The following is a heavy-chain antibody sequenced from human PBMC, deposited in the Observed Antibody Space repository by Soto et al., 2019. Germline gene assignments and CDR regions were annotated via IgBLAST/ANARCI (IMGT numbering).Heavy chain of an antibody. J-gene: IGHJ2*01. D-gene: IGHD3-10*01. Sequence: QVALVQSGPEVKRPGASVKVSCKASGYTFITSGINWVRQTPGQGLEWMGWISPAYGDKKYAQNFKGRVTLTSETSTDTVYMELTNLRSDDTAVYFCAMGRYFATTHRQWWYFDFWGRGTLVTVSS. CDR1: GYTFITSG. CDR3: AMGRYFATTHRQWWYFDF. CDR2: ISPAYGDK. V-gene: IGHV1-18*01.